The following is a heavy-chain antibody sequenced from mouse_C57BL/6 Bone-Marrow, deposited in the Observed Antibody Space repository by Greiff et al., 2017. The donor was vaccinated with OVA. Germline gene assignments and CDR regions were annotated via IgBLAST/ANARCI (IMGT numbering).Heavy chain of an antibody. D-gene: IGHD1-1*01. V-gene: IGHV6-3*01. J-gene: IGHJ2*01. CDR1: GFTFSNYW. CDR3: TGPYYYGY. Sequence: EVQLQQSGGGLVQPGGSMKLSCVASGFTFSNYWMNWVRQSPEKGLEWVAQIRLKSDNYATHYAESVKGRFTISRDDSKSSVYLQMNNLRAEDTGIYYCTGPYYYGYWGQGTTLTVSS. CDR2: IRLKSDNYAT.